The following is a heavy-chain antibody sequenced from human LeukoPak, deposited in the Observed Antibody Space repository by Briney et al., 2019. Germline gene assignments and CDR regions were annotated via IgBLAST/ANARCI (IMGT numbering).Heavy chain of an antibody. CDR2: ISGSGGST. V-gene: IGHV3-23*01. D-gene: IGHD6-13*01. CDR3: AKDPSSWYRFDY. CDR1: GFTFSSYA. Sequence: GGSLRPSCAASGFTFSSYAMSWVRQAPGKGLEWVSAISGSGGSTYYADSVKGRFTISRDNSKNTLYLQMNSLRAEDTAVYYCAKDPSSWYRFDYWGQGTLVTVSS. J-gene: IGHJ4*02.